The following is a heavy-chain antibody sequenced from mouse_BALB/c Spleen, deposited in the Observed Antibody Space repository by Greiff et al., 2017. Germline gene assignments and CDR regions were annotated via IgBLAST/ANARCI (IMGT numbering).Heavy chain of an antibody. CDR1: GYTFTSYY. D-gene: IGHD1-1*01. Sequence: QVQLQQSGPELVKPGASVRISCKASGYTFTSYYIHWVKQRPGQGLEWIGWIYPGNVNTKYNEKFKGKATLTADKSSSTAYMQLSSLTSEDSAVYFCARKGYGSSPWFAYWGQGTLVTVSA. CDR2: IYPGNVNT. V-gene: IGHV1S56*01. CDR3: ARKGYGSSPWFAY. J-gene: IGHJ3*01.